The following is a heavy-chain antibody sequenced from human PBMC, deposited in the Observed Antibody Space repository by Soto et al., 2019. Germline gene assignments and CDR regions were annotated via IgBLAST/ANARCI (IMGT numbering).Heavy chain of an antibody. CDR3: ARVRAILGVARRDWFDP. CDR2: IYYSGST. Sequence: SETLSLTCTVSGGSISSYYWSWIRQPPGKGLKWIGYIYYSGSTNYNPSLKSRVTISVDTSKNQFSLKLSSVTAADTAVYYCARVRAILGVARRDWFDPWGQGTLVTVTS. J-gene: IGHJ5*02. D-gene: IGHD3-3*01. V-gene: IGHV4-59*01. CDR1: GGSISSYY.